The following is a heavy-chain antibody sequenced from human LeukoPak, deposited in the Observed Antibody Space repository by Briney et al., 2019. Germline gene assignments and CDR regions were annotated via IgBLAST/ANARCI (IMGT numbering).Heavy chain of an antibody. CDR1: GFTFSTYS. D-gene: IGHD6-13*01. CDR2: ISTSSGTI. V-gene: IGHV3-48*01. J-gene: IGHJ4*02. CDR3: ARDWAPYSTVPSGFDY. Sequence: GGSLRLSCAASGFTFSTYSINWVRQAPGKGLEWVSYISTSSGTIYYADSVKGRFTISRDNARNSLYLQMNSLRADDTAVFYCARDWAPYSTVPSGFDYWGQGTLVTVSS.